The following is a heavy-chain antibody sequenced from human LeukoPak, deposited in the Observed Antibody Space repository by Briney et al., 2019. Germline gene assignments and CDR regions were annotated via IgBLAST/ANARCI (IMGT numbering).Heavy chain of an antibody. D-gene: IGHD2-21*02. CDR1: GGSISSYY. Sequence: SETLSLTCTVSGGSISSYYWSWIRQPPGKGLEWIGYIYYSGSTNYNPSLESRVTISVDTSKNQFSLKLSSVTAADTAVYYCARDRRGYCGGDCYPSGYYYYYMDVWGKGTTVTVSS. J-gene: IGHJ6*03. CDR2: IYYSGST. V-gene: IGHV4-59*01. CDR3: ARDRRGYCGGDCYPSGYYYYYMDV.